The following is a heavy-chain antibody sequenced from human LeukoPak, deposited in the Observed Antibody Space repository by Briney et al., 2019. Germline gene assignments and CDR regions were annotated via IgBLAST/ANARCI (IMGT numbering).Heavy chain of an antibody. Sequence: PWGSPLLSCAAPGFTFDNYAMTLVRQAPGKGPELVSGNNGNGGSTYYADSVKGRFTISRDNSKNTLYLEMNSLRAEDTAVYYCAKDRGSWPCYFDYWGQGTLVTVSS. J-gene: IGHJ4*02. CDR2: NNGNGGST. CDR3: AKDRGSWPCYFDY. V-gene: IGHV3-23*01. D-gene: IGHD6-13*01. CDR1: GFTFDNYA.